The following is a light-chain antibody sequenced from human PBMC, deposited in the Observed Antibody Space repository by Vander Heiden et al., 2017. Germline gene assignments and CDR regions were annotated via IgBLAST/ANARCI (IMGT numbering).Light chain of an antibody. V-gene: IGLV3-25*03. J-gene: IGLJ2*01. Sequence: SYELTQPPSVSVSPGQTARNTCSGDALPKQYAYWYQQKPGQPPVLVIYRDSGRPSGIPERFSGSSSGTTVTLTISGVQAEDEADYYCQSADSSGTYVVFGGGTKLTVL. CDR1: ALPKQY. CDR2: RDS. CDR3: QSADSSGTYVV.